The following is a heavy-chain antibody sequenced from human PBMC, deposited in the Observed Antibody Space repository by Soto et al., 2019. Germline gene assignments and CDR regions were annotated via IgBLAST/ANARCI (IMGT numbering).Heavy chain of an antibody. V-gene: IGHV1-46*01. D-gene: IGHD2-15*01. CDR3: ARDMAGNIVVVVAGFYGMDV. J-gene: IGHJ6*02. CDR1: GYTFTRYY. Sequence: GGSVEVSCKASGYTFTRYYMQWVRQAPLQGLELMGIINPSGGSTSYAQKFQGRVTMTRDTSTSTVYMELSSLRSEDTTVYYCARDMAGNIVVVVAGFYGMDVWGQGNTVTVSS. CDR2: INPSGGST.